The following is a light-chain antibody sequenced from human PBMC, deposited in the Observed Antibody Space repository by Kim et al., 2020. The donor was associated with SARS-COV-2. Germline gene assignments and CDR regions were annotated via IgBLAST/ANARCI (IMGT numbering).Light chain of an antibody. CDR1: SLRKVY. Sequence: ALGQTGRLTCKGVSLRKVYVTWYQQRTGQATTIFLYGKYDRTSGIPDRFSGSASGNTASLTITGAQAEDVGDYYCSSRDSSGDHVVFGGGTKLTVL. V-gene: IGLV3-19*01. CDR3: SSRDSSGDHVV. CDR2: GKY. J-gene: IGLJ3*02.